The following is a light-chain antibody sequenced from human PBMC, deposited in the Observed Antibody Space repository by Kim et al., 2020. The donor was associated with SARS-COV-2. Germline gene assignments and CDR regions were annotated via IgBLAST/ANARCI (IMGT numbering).Light chain of an antibody. CDR3: QGWDNSSDHPV. Sequence: SYELTQPPSVSVAPGQTATITCGGNNIGSKSVHWYQQKPGQAPVLVVYDDSGRPSGIPERFSGSNSGNTATLTISRVEAGDEADYYCQGWDNSSDHPVFG. CDR2: DDS. J-gene: IGLJ2*01. V-gene: IGLV3-21*02. CDR1: NIGSKS.